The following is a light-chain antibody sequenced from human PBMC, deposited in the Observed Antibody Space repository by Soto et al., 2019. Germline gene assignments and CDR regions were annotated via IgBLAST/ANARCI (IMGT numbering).Light chain of an antibody. CDR2: GAS. Sequence: ETVMTQSPATLSVSPGERATLSCRASQSVNSNLAWYQQKLGQAPRVLIYGASTRATGIPDRFSGSGSGTEFILTISSLQSEDFAVYYCQQYTGTFGQGTRVDIK. CDR1: QSVNSN. J-gene: IGKJ1*01. V-gene: IGKV3-15*01. CDR3: QQYTGT.